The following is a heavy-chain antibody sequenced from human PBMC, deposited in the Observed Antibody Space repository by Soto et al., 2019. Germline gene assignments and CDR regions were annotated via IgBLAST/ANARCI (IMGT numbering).Heavy chain of an antibody. CDR1: GYTFTIYC. Sequence: ASVKVSCKASGYTFTIYCISWVRQAPGQGLEWMGWISAYNGNTNYAQKLQGRVTMTTDTSTSTAYMELRSLRSDGTAVYYCARDEVAGFNWFDPWGQGTLVTVSS. V-gene: IGHV1-18*01. D-gene: IGHD6-19*01. CDR2: ISAYNGNT. CDR3: ARDEVAGFNWFDP. J-gene: IGHJ5*02.